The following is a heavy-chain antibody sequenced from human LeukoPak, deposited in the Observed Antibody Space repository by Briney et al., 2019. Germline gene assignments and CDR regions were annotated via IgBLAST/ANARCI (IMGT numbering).Heavy chain of an antibody. V-gene: IGHV3-53*01. D-gene: IGHD3-10*01. J-gene: IGHJ6*03. Sequence: QAGGSLRLSCAASGFTVSSSYMSWVRQAPGKGLEWVSVIYSGGSTHYADSVKGRFTISRDNAKNSLYLQMNSLRAEDTAAYYCARDSFGRGYYYYYYYMDVWGKGTTVTISS. CDR3: ARDSFGRGYYYYYYYMDV. CDR2: IYSGGST. CDR1: GFTVSSSY.